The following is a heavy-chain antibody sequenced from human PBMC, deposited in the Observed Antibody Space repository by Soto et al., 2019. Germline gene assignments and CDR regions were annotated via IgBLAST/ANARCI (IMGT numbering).Heavy chain of an antibody. CDR2: IYHSGST. D-gene: IGHD3-10*01. CDR3: AAHYGSGSCYVRGYFDY. CDR1: GGSIRSSNW. J-gene: IGHJ4*02. V-gene: IGHV4-4*02. Sequence: SETLCFSCVFSGGSIRSSNWWSCFRQPPGKGLEWLGEIYHSGSTNYNPSLKSRLTISIDKSKNQFSLKLTSVTAADTAVYYCAAHYGSGSCYVRGYFDYWGQGTMVTVSS.